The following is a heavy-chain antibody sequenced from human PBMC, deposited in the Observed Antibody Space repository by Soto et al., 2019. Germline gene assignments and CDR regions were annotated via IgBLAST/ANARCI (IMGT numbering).Heavy chain of an antibody. Sequence: QITLKESGPPLVKPTQPLTLTCTFSGFSLSTSGVGVGWIRQPPGKALEWLALIYWDDDKRYSPSLKSRLTITKDTSKNQVVLTMTNMDPVDTATYYCAHSSGDYYCSGNWFDPWGQGTLVTVSS. V-gene: IGHV2-5*02. J-gene: IGHJ5*02. CDR2: IYWDDDK. D-gene: IGHD3-10*01. CDR1: GFSLSTSGVG. CDR3: AHSSGDYYCSGNWFDP.